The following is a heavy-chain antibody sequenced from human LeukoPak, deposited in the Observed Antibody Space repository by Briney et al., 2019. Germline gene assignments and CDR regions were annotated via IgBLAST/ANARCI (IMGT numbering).Heavy chain of an antibody. D-gene: IGHD3-9*01. CDR2: IFAGST. V-gene: IGHV3-66*01. Sequence: GGSLRLSCAASGFSVSDNYMSWVRQTPGEELEWVSVIFAGSTYYADSVKGRFTISRDNSKNTLYLQMDSLRAEDTAVYYCVKEARGTTIYYWGQGTLVTVSS. CDR1: GFSVSDNY. J-gene: IGHJ4*02. CDR3: VKEARGTTIYY.